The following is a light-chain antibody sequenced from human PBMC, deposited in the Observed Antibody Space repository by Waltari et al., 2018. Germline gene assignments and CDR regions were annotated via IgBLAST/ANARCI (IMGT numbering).Light chain of an antibody. CDR3: SSYTFSSTLV. Sequence: QSALSQPASVSGSPGQSITISCSGSSSDVGAYNYVSWYQQHPGKAPKLVIFDVSNRLSGVSTRFSGAKSDNTASLTISGLQAEDEADYYCSSYTFSSTLVFGTGTKVTVL. J-gene: IGLJ1*01. CDR1: SSDVGAYNY. CDR2: DVS. V-gene: IGLV2-14*03.